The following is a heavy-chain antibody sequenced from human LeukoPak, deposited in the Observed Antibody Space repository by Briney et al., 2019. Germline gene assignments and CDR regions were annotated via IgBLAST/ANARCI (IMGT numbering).Heavy chain of an antibody. D-gene: IGHD2-2*02. CDR2: IYYSGST. Sequence: SETLSLTCTVSGGSISSYYWSWIRQPPGKGLEWIGYIYYSGSTNYNPSLKSRVTISVDTSKNQFSLKLSSVTAADTAVYYCARGPQRYCSSTSCYKDYWGQGTLVTVSS. CDR1: GGSISSYY. CDR3: ARGPQRYCSSTSCYKDY. J-gene: IGHJ4*02. V-gene: IGHV4-59*01.